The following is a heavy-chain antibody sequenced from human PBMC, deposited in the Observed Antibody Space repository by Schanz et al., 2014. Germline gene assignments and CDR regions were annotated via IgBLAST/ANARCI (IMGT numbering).Heavy chain of an antibody. Sequence: QVQLQQWGAGLLKPSETLSLSCAVYGGSLSGYYWGWVRQPPRKGLEWIGEINQSGRASYNPSLKSRVTISVDTSNNQFSLQLTSVTAADTAVYYCARVRPGFAIDPWGQGTLVTVSS. V-gene: IGHV4-34*01. CDR2: INQSGRA. J-gene: IGHJ5*02. CDR1: GGSLSGYY. CDR3: ARVRPGFAIDP. D-gene: IGHD6-25*01.